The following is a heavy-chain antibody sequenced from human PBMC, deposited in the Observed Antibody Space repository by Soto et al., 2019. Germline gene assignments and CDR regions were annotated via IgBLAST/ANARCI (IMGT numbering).Heavy chain of an antibody. CDR1: GFTFTRYS. CDR3: ARGSEDLTSNFDY. V-gene: IGHV3-21*01. J-gene: IGHJ4*02. CDR2: ISSTTNYI. Sequence: PGGSLRLSCAASGFTFTRYSMNWVRQAPGKGLEWVSSISSTTNYIYYADSMKGRFTVSRDNAKISVYLEMNSLSAEDTALYYCARGSEDLTSNFDYWGQGTLVTVSS.